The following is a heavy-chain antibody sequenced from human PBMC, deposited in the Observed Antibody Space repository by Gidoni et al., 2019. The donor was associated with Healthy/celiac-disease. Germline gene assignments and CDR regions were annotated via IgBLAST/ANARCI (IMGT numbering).Heavy chain of an antibody. D-gene: IGHD2-8*02. CDR1: GYTFTSSG. CDR3: ARDALGYCTGGVCYSYYYYYYGMDV. J-gene: IGHJ6*02. CDR2: ISAYNGNT. Sequence: QVQLVQSGAEVKKPGASVKVSCKASGYTFTSSGISWLRQAPGQGLEWMGWISAYNGNTNYAQKLQGRVTMTTDTSTSTAYMELRSLRSDDTAVYYCARDALGYCTGGVCYSYYYYYYGMDVWGQGTTVTVSS. V-gene: IGHV1-18*01.